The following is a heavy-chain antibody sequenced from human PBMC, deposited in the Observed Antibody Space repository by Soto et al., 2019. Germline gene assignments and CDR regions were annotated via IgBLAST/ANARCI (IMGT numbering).Heavy chain of an antibody. CDR1: GFTFSYYS. J-gene: IGHJ4*02. V-gene: IGHV3-30*18. CDR2: ISYDGSNK. Sequence: SLRLSCAASGFTFSYYSMHWVRQAPGKGLEWVAVISYDGSNKYYADSVKGRFIISRDNSKNRLYLQMNSLRAEDTAVYYCAKGPPLDYWGQGTLVTVSS. CDR3: AKGPPLDY.